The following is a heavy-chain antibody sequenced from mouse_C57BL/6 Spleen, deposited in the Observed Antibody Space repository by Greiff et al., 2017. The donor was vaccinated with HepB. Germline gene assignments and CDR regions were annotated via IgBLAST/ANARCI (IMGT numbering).Heavy chain of an antibody. CDR3: AREIYYGYSYAMDY. D-gene: IGHD2-2*01. Sequence: EVQRVESEGGLVQPGSSMKLSCTASGFTFSDYYMAWVRQVPEKGLEWVANINYDGSSTYYLDSLKSRFIISRDNAKNILYLQMSSLKSEDTATYYSAREIYYGYSYAMDYWGQGTSVTVSS. J-gene: IGHJ4*01. CDR1: GFTFSDYY. CDR2: INYDGSST. V-gene: IGHV5-16*01.